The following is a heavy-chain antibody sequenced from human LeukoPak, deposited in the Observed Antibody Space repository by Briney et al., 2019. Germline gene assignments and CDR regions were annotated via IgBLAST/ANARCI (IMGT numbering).Heavy chain of an antibody. Sequence: ASVKVSCKASGYTFTNYAICWVRQAPGQGLEWMGWISAYNGNTNYAQERQGRVTMTTDTSTSTAYMELRSLSSGDTAVYYFARGEGYVDYWGQGTLITVSS. J-gene: IGHJ4*02. D-gene: IGHD3-16*01. CDR3: ARGEGYVDY. CDR1: GYTFTNYA. V-gene: IGHV1-18*01. CDR2: ISAYNGNT.